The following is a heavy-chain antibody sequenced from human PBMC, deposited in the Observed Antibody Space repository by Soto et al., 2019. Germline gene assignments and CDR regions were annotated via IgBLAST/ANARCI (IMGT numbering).Heavy chain of an antibody. CDR2: ISRDGGTT. CDR1: GSNFDSYA. V-gene: IGHV3-23*01. J-gene: IGHJ6*02. CDR3: AKGGFWVHYGMDV. D-gene: IGHD3-16*01. Sequence: EVQLLESGGVLVQPGGSLRLSCAASGSNFDSYAMNWVRQAPGKGLEWVSAISRDGGTTFYADSVKGRFTISRDNSENTLYMEMNSLRVEDTAVYYCAKGGFWVHYGMDVWGQGTTVTVSS.